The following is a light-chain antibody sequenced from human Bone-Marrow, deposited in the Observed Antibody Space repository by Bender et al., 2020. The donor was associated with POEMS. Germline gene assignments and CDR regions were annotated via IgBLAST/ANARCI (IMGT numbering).Light chain of an antibody. J-gene: IGLJ3*02. V-gene: IGLV1-40*01. CDR1: NSNIGSNY. CDR3: QSYDNSLGGWV. Sequence: QSVLTQPPSASGTFGQGVTISCSGGNSNIGSNYVQWYQQVPGTAPKLLIYGYNNRPSGVPDRFSGSKSGTSASLAITGLQAEDEGDYYCQSYDNSLGGWVFGGGTKLTVL. CDR2: GYN.